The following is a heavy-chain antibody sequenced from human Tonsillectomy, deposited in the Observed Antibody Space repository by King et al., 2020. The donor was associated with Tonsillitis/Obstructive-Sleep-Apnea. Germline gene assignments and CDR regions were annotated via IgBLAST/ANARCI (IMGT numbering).Heavy chain of an antibody. CDR2: INTNTGTP. D-gene: IGHD2-2*01. V-gene: IGHV7-4-1*02. CDR1: GYTFSTHA. CDR3: ARRCRYCSSTSYDLRHTFDI. J-gene: IGHJ3*02. Sequence: VQLVQSGSELKKPGASVKVSCKASGYTFSTHAMSWVRQAPGQGLEWMGWINTNTGTPTYAQGFTGRFVFSLDTSVSTAYLQISSLKAEDTAVYYCARRCRYCSSTSYDLRHTFDIWGQGTMVTVSS.